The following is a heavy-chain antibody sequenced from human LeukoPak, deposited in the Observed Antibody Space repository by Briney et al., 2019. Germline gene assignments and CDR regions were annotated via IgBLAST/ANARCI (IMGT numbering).Heavy chain of an antibody. V-gene: IGHV4-59*11. D-gene: IGHD1-26*01. Sequence: PSETLSLTCTVSGGSISSHYWSWIRQPPGKGLEWIGYIYYSGSTNYNPSLKSRVTISVDTSKNQFSLKLSSVTAADTAVYYCARSRGSYENPYFDYWGQGTLVTVSS. CDR3: ARSRGSYENPYFDY. CDR2: IYYSGST. CDR1: GGSISSHY. J-gene: IGHJ4*02.